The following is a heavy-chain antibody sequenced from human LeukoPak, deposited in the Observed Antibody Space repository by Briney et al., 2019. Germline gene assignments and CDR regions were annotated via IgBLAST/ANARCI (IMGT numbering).Heavy chain of an antibody. CDR2: ISAYNGNT. CDR1: GYTLTELS. D-gene: IGHD5-24*01. J-gene: IGHJ4*02. CDR3: ARARRGVEMATIFDY. Sequence: ASVKVSCKVSGYTLTELSMHWVRQAPGKGLEWMGWISAYNGNTNYAQKLQGRVTLTTATSTSTAYMELRSLRSDDTAVYYCARARRGVEMATIFDYWGQGTLVTVSS. V-gene: IGHV1-18*01.